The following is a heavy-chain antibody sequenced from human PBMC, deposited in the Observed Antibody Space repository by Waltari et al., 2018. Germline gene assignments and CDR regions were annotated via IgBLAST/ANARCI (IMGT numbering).Heavy chain of an antibody. CDR3: ARSRAIVGASGVFDY. Sequence: QVQLVQSGAEVKKPGASVKVSCKASGYTFTGYYMHWVRQAPGQGLEGMGRINPNSGGTNYAQKFQGRVTMTRDTSISTAYMELSRLRSDDTAVYYCARSRAIVGASGVFDYWGQGTLVTVSS. V-gene: IGHV1-2*06. J-gene: IGHJ4*02. D-gene: IGHD1-26*01. CDR2: INPNSGGT. CDR1: GYTFTGYY.